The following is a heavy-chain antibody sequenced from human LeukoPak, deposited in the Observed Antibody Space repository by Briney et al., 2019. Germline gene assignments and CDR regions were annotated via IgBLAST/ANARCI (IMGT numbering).Heavy chain of an antibody. CDR2: IYTGGSA. V-gene: IGHV4-4*07. CDR1: GGSINNYY. Sequence: PSETLSLTCTVSGGSINNYYWSWIRQPAGKGLEWIGRIYTGGSASYNPSLKSRVTISVDTSKNQISLKLTSVTAADTAVYYCTREPRPWGQGTLVTVSS. J-gene: IGHJ5*02. CDR3: TREPRP.